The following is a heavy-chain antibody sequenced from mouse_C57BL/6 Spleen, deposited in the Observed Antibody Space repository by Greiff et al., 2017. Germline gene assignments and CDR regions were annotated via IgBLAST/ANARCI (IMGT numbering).Heavy chain of an antibody. CDR3: ARATVVAKGFAY. V-gene: IGHV1-69*01. CDR1: GYTFTSYW. Sequence: QVQLQQPGAELVMPGASVKLSCKASGYTFTSYWMPWVKQRPGQGLEWIGEIDPSDSYTNYNQKFKGKSTLTVDKSSSTAYMQLSSLTSEDSAVYYCARATVVAKGFAYWGQGTLVTVSA. D-gene: IGHD1-1*01. CDR2: IDPSDSYT. J-gene: IGHJ3*01.